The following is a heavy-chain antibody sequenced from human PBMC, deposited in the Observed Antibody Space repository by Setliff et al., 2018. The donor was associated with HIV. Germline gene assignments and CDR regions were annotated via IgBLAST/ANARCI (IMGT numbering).Heavy chain of an antibody. V-gene: IGHV3-9*01. CDR1: GFTFDDYA. CDR3: VKDIVRYYYDT. J-gene: IGHJ4*02. Sequence: GGSLRLSCAASGFTFDDYAMHWVRQAPGRGLEWISGINWNGGATGYADSVQGRFTMSRDNAKNSLYLEMNSLTPEDTAFYYCVKDIVRYYYDTRGQGALVTVSS. CDR2: INWNGGAT. D-gene: IGHD3-22*01.